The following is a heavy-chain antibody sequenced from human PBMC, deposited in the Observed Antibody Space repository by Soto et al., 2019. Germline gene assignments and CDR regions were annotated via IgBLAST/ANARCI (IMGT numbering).Heavy chain of an antibody. CDR3: TPFGPEWDLLRG. D-gene: IGHD1-26*01. Sequence: EVQLVESGGGLVQPGGSLKLSCAASGFTFSGSAMNWVRQASGKGLEWVGRIRTKANSYATEYAASVKGRFTISRDDSKNTAYLQMNSLKTEDMAVYYCTPFGPEWDLLRGWGQGTLVTVSS. J-gene: IGHJ4*02. CDR1: GFTFSGSA. V-gene: IGHV3-73*02. CDR2: IRTKANSYAT.